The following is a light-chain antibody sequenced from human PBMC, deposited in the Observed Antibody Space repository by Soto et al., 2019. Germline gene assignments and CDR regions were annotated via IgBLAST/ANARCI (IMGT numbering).Light chain of an antibody. V-gene: IGKV3-11*01. CDR1: QSVSIY. J-gene: IGKJ1*01. CDR3: HHFWTPPWT. Sequence: EIVLTQSPATLSLFPGERATLSCRASQSVSIYLAWYQQKPGQAPGLLIYDASNRATGIPARFSGSGSGTDFTLTISSLEPEDFAVYYCHHFWTPPWTFGQGTKVEI. CDR2: DAS.